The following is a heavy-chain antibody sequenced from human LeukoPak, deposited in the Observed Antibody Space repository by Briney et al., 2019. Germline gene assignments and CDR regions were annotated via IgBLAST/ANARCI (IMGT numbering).Heavy chain of an antibody. J-gene: IGHJ4*02. CDR1: GFTFRNYG. Sequence: PGGSLRLSCAASGFTFRNYGMSWVRQAPGKGLEWVAFIRYDGSNKYYADSVKGRFTISRDNSKNTLYLQMNSLRAEDTAVYYCAKDGLTSGYSSSWYIGYWGQGTLVTVSS. V-gene: IGHV3-30*02. CDR2: IRYDGSNK. D-gene: IGHD6-13*01. CDR3: AKDGLTSGYSSSWYIGY.